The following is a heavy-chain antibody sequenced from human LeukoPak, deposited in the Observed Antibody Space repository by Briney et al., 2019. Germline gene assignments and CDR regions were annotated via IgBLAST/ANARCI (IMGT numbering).Heavy chain of an antibody. CDR2: IKPDGNEK. Sequence: PGGSLRLSCAASGFTFSNYWMSWLRQAPGRGLEWVANIKPDGNEKYFVDSVRGRFTISWDNAKNSLYLQMNSLRAEDTAVYFCARDLSGPSFYWGQGTLVTVSS. CDR1: GFTFSNYW. D-gene: IGHD2-15*01. J-gene: IGHJ4*02. CDR3: ARDLSGPSFY. V-gene: IGHV3-7*03.